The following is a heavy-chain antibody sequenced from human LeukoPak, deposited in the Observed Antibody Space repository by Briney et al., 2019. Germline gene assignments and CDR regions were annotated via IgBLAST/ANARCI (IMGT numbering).Heavy chain of an antibody. CDR2: ISYRGST. V-gene: IGHV4-59*08. D-gene: IGHD2-2*01. CDR1: GGSINKHY. Sequence: SETLSLTCTVSGGSINKHYWSWIRQTPGKGLEWIGYISYRGSTNYNPSLKSRVTISVDTSNNQFSLRLSSVTAADTAAYYCATNAGPAALDAIDIWGQGTIVTVSS. J-gene: IGHJ3*02. CDR3: ATNAGPAALDAIDI.